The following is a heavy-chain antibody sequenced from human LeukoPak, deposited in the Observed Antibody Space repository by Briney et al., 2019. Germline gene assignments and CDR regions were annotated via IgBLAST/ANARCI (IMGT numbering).Heavy chain of an antibody. CDR2: IDSTGST. CDR1: GILVSSNY. Sequence: GGSLRLSCVASGILVSSNYMSWVRQAPGKGLEWVSFIDSTGSTYYADSVKGRFTISRDNSRNTLCLQVNSLRVEDTAVYYCARRERLGYSYGRGTLDIWGQGTMVTVSS. J-gene: IGHJ3*02. D-gene: IGHD5-18*01. CDR3: ARRERLGYSYGRGTLDI. V-gene: IGHV3-66*01.